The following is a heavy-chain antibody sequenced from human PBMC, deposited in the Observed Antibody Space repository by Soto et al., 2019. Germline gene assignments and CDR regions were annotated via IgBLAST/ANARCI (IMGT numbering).Heavy chain of an antibody. J-gene: IGHJ4*02. CDR3: ATPSGDSGTYYISFAY. CDR2: INSSGGPA. Sequence: ASVKVSCKPSGYSFNIYYIHWVRQAPGQGLEWMGIINSSGGPASYAQKFQGRVTMTSDTSTSTVYMEMTGLRSGDTAVYYCATPSGDSGTYYISFAYWGQGTPVTVSS. CDR1: GYSFNIYY. V-gene: IGHV1-46*02. D-gene: IGHD3-10*01.